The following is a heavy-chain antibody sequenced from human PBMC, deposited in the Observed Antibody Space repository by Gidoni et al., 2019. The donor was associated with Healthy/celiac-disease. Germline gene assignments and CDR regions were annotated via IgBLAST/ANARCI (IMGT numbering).Heavy chain of an antibody. CDR3: AKDLGYCSGGSCYYYYGMDV. CDR2: ISWNSGSI. J-gene: IGHJ6*02. CDR1: AFTFVYYA. D-gene: IGHD2-15*01. V-gene: IGHV3-9*01. Sequence: EVQLVESGGGLVQPVRSLSPSCAASAFTFVYYALHWVRQAPGKGLEWVSGISWNSGSIGYADSVKGRFTISRDNAKNSLYLQMNSLRAEDTALYYCAKDLGYCSGGSCYYYYGMDVWGQGTTVTVSS.